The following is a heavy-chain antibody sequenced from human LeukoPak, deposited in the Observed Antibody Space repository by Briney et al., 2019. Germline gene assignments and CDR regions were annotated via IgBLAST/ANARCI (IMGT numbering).Heavy chain of an antibody. D-gene: IGHD6-13*01. Sequence: SETLSLTCAVYGVSFSGYYWSWIRQPPGKGLEWIGEINHSGSTNYNPSLKSRVTISVDTSKNQFSLKLSSVTAADTAVYYCATLTANWDSIENSSSPLGDLWGQGTLVTVSS. J-gene: IGHJ1*01. CDR3: ATLTANWDSIENSSSPLGDL. V-gene: IGHV4-34*01. CDR1: GVSFSGYY. CDR2: INHSGST.